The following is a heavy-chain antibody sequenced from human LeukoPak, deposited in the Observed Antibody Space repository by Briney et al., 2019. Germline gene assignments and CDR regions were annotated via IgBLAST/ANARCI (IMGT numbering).Heavy chain of an antibody. D-gene: IGHD5-24*01. V-gene: IGHV4-34*01. J-gene: IGHJ4*02. CDR3: ARGQGREGYNFHF. CDR1: GGSFSGYF. CDR2: ISQSGST. Sequence: PSETLSLTCAVYGGSFSGYFWSWIRQPPGKGLEWIGEISQSGSTNYNPSLKSRVTISADTSKNHSSLRLSSLTAADTAVYYCARGQGREGYNFHFWGQGTLVTVSS.